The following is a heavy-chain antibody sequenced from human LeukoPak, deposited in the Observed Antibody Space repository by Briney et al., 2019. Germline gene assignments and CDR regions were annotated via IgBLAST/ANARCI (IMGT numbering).Heavy chain of an antibody. J-gene: IGHJ4*02. CDR3: ARGPFWSGYSDY. V-gene: IGHV3-21*01. CDR2: ISSSSSYI. D-gene: IGHD3-3*01. CDR1: GFTFGSYS. Sequence: GGSLRLSCAASGFTFGSYSMNWVRQAPGKGLEWVSSISSSSSYIYYADSVKGRFTISRDNAKNSLYLQMNSLRAEDTAVYYCARGPFWSGYSDYWGQGTLVTVSS.